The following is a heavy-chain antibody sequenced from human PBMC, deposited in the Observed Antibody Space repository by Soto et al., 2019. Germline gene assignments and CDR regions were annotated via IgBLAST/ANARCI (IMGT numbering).Heavy chain of an antibody. D-gene: IGHD5-12*01. CDR1: GFTFSNYA. CDR3: AKVPLRLDYFDY. J-gene: IGHJ4*02. Sequence: EVQLLESGGGLVQPGGSLRLACAASGFTFSNYAMNWVRQAPGKGLEWVSAISGSGSTYYADSVKDSVTSSRDNSKNTLYQQMNSQRAEDTAVYYCAKVPLRLDYFDYWGPGTLVPVSS. CDR2: ISGSGST. V-gene: IGHV3-23*01.